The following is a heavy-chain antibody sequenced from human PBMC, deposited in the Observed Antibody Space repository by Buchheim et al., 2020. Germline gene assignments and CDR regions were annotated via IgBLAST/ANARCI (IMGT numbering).Heavy chain of an antibody. CDR1: GGSINNGGYY. D-gene: IGHD4-17*01. J-gene: IGHJ4*02. V-gene: IGHV4-31*03. CDR3: ARRLRSRWFDF. Sequence: QVQLQESGPGLVKPSQTLSLTCTVSGGSINNGGYYWNWIRQHPGKGLEWIGYIYYSGSTYYNPSLKSRVTISVDTSKNQFSLKLRSVTPADTSVYFCARRLRSRWFDFWGQGTL. CDR2: IYYSGST.